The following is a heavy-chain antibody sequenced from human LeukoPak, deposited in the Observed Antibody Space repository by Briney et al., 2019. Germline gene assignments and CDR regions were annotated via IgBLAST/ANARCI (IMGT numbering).Heavy chain of an antibody. CDR1: GFTFSSYA. CDR2: ISGSGGST. CDR3: AKASTVDTAMVAGLYFDY. J-gene: IGHJ4*02. V-gene: IGHV3-23*01. D-gene: IGHD5-18*01. Sequence: GGSLRLSCAASGFTFSSYAMSWARQAPGKGLEWVSAISGSGGSTYYADSVKGRFTISRDNSKNTLYLQMNSLRAEDTAVYYCAKASTVDTAMVAGLYFDYWGQGTLVTVSS.